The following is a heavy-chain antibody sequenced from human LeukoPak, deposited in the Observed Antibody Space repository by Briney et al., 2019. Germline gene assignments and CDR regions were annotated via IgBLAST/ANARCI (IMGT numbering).Heavy chain of an antibody. CDR1: GYTFTTYG. CDR2: ISAYNGNT. CDR3: ARDLIAVRPGWIDP. Sequence: GASVKVSCKASGYTFTTYGISWVRLAPGQGLEWMGWISAYNGNTNYAQQFQGRVTMTTDTSMSTAYMELRSLRSDDTAVYYCARDLIAVRPGWIDPWGQGSLVTVSS. D-gene: IGHD6-6*01. J-gene: IGHJ5*02. V-gene: IGHV1-18*01.